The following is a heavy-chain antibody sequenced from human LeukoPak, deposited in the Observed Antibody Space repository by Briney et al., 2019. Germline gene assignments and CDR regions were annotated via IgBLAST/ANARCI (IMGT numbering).Heavy chain of an antibody. J-gene: IGHJ3*02. V-gene: IGHV3-23*01. CDR3: ARDSVVRI. CDR2: ISGSGGST. CDR1: GFTFSSKA. Sequence: PGGSLRLSCAASGFTFSSKAMSWVRQAPGKGLEWVSVISGSGGSTYYADSVKGRFTISRDNSKDTVYLQMNSLRAEDTAVYYCARDSVVRIWGQGTMVTVSS. D-gene: IGHD2-15*01.